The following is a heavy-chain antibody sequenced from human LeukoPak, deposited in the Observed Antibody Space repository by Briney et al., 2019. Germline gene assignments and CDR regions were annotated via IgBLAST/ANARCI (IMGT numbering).Heavy chain of an antibody. CDR1: GFTFSSYA. V-gene: IGHV3-23*01. J-gene: IGHJ3*02. CDR3: AKQISYDGSGYYSHAFDI. CDR2: ISGSGGST. Sequence: GGSLRLSCAASGFTFSSYAMSWVRQAPGKGLEWVSAISGSGGSTYYADSVKGRFTISRDNSKNTLYLQMNSLRAEDTAVYYCAKQISYDGSGYYSHAFDIWGQGTMVTVSS. D-gene: IGHD3-22*01.